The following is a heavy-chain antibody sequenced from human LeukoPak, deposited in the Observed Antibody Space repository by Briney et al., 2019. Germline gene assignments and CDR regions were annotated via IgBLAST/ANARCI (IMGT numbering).Heavy chain of an antibody. V-gene: IGHV4-34*01. CDR2: INHSGST. CDR3: ARGPPQIRFLEWSTLYYGMDG. D-gene: IGHD3-3*01. J-gene: IGHJ6*02. CDR1: GGSFSGYY. Sequence: SETLSLTCAVYGGSFSGYYWSWIRQPPGKGLEWIGEINHSGSTNYNPSLKSRVTISVDTSKIQFSLKLSSVTAADTAVYYCARGPPQIRFLEWSTLYYGMDGWGQGTTVTGSS.